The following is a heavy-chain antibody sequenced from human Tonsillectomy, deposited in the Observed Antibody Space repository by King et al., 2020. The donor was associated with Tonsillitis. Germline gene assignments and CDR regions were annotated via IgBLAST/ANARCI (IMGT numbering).Heavy chain of an antibody. V-gene: IGHV3-30*04. CDR3: ARSRKQWLVRGHFDS. Sequence: VQLVESGGGVVQPGRSLRLSCAASGFTFSSYAMHWVRQAPGKGLEWVAVISYDGSNKYYADSVKGRFTISRDNSKNTLYLQMNSLRAEDTAVYYCARSRKQWLVRGHFDSWGQGTLVTVSS. CDR2: ISYDGSNK. J-gene: IGHJ4*02. D-gene: IGHD6-19*01. CDR1: GFTFSSYA.